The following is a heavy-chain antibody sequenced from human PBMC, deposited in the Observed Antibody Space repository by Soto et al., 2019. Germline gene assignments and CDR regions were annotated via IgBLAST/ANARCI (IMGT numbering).Heavy chain of an antibody. D-gene: IGHD5-18*01. Sequence: QVQLVESGGGVVQPGRSLRLSCVASGFTFSSYVMHWVRQTPGKGLEWVAVIWYDGSNKYYPDSVKGRFTISRDNSKNTLYLQMNSLRAEDTAVYYCARDGSVADTAPYYYYSFCMDVWGQGTTVTVSS. J-gene: IGHJ6*02. V-gene: IGHV3-33*01. CDR2: IWYDGSNK. CDR1: GFTFSSYV. CDR3: ARDGSVADTAPYYYYSFCMDV.